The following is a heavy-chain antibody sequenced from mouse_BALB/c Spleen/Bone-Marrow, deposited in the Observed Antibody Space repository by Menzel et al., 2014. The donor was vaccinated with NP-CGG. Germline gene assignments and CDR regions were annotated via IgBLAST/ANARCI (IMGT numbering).Heavy chain of an antibody. CDR1: GFNIKDTY. CDR3: ANYYYGSSLFAY. J-gene: IGHJ3*01. D-gene: IGHD1-1*01. V-gene: IGHV14-3*02. Sequence: SGAELVKPGASVKLSCTASGFNIKDTYMHWVKQRPEQGLERIGRIDPANGNTKYDPKFQGKATITADTSSNTAYLQLSSLTSEDTAVYYCANYYYGSSLFAYWGQGTLATVSA. CDR2: IDPANGNT.